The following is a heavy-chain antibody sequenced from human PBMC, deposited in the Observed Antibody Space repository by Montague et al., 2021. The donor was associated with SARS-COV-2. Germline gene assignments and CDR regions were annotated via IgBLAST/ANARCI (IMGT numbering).Heavy chain of an antibody. D-gene: IGHD3-10*01. V-gene: IGHV4-39*07. CDR1: GGSISSSSYY. Sequence: SETLSLTCTVSGGSISSSSYYWGWIRQPPGKGLEWIGSIYYSGSTYYNPSLKSRVTISVDTSKNQFSLKLSSVTAADTAVYYCARDLAGYYGSGSYGGMDFWGQGTTVTVSS. J-gene: IGHJ6*02. CDR3: ARDLAGYYGSGSYGGMDF. CDR2: IYYSGST.